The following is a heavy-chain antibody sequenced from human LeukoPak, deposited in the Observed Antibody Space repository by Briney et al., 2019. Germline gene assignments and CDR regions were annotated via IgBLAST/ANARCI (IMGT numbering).Heavy chain of an antibody. CDR1: GFTFSSYA. CDR3: ARGFGEIQSSGWSDY. Sequence: GGSLRLSCAASGFTFSSYAMHWVRQAPGKGLEWVAVISYDGSNKYYADSVKGRFTISRDNSKNTLYLQMNSLRAEDTAVYYCARGFGEIQSSGWSDYWGQGTLVTVSS. CDR2: ISYDGSNK. J-gene: IGHJ4*02. D-gene: IGHD6-19*01. V-gene: IGHV3-30-3*01.